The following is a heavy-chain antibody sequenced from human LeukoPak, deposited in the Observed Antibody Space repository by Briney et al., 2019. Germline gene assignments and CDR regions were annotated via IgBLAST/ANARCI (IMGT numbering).Heavy chain of an antibody. V-gene: IGHV3-7*01. CDR3: ARARTYYYGSGKSPDAFDI. CDR2: IKQDGSEK. J-gene: IGHJ3*02. Sequence: GGSLRLSCAASGFTFSSYWMSWVRQAPGKGLEWVANIKQDGSEKYYVDSVKGRFTISRDNAKNSLYLQMNSLRAEDTAVYYCARARTYYYGSGKSPDAFDIWGQGTMVTVSS. CDR1: GFTFSSYW. D-gene: IGHD3-10*01.